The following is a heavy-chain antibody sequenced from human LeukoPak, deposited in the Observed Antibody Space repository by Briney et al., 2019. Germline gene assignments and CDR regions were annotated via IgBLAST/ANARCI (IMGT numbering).Heavy chain of an antibody. D-gene: IGHD3-10*01. CDR2: IYSGGNT. V-gene: IGHV3-66*01. Sequence: PGGSLRLSCAASGFTVSSNYMSWVRQAPGKGLEWVSVIYSGGNTYYADPVKGRFTISRDNSKNTLYLQMNSLRAEDTAVYYCAKGGNYYGSGTYYSPRWFDPWGQGTLVTVSS. CDR3: AKGGNYYGSGTYYSPRWFDP. J-gene: IGHJ5*02. CDR1: GFTVSSNY.